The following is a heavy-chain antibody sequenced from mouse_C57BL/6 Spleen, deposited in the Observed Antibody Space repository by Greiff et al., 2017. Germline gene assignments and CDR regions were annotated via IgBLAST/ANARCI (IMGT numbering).Heavy chain of an antibody. D-gene: IGHD3-1*01. CDR3: AKGGLAY. J-gene: IGHJ3*01. CDR1: GYTFTSYT. V-gene: IGHV1-4*01. CDR2: INPSSGDT. Sequence: VKLMESGAELARPGASVKMSCKASGYTFTSYTMHWVKQRPGQGLEWIGYINPSSGDTKYNQKFKDKATLTADKSSSTAYMQLSSLTSEDSAVYYCAKGGLAYWGQGTLVTVSA.